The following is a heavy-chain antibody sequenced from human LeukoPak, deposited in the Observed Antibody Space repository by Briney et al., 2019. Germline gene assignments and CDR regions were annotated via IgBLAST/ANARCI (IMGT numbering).Heavy chain of an antibody. V-gene: IGHV3-30*02. CDR3: AKDSGYSYLDY. J-gene: IGHJ4*02. D-gene: IGHD5-18*01. Sequence: PGGSLRLSCAASGFTFSDYGMNWVRQAPGKGLEWVAFIQYDEGNKYYADSVKGRFTISRDNSKNTLYLQMNSLRAEDTAVYYCAKDSGYSYLDYWGQGTLVTVSS. CDR2: IQYDEGNK. CDR1: GFTFSDYG.